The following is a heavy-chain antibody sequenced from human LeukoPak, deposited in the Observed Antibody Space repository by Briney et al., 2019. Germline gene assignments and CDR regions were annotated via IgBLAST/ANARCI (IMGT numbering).Heavy chain of an antibody. Sequence: ASVKVSCKASGYSFSSCYMHGVRQAPGQVLEWMGLIIPTSGDTRFAQKFQGRVTLTRDTSSSTVYMEVSGLRSEDTAIYYCARAGSWSSIGGCGYWGQGTLVTVSS. CDR1: GYSFSSCY. V-gene: IGHV1-46*01. D-gene: IGHD3-10*01. CDR2: IIPTSGDT. CDR3: ARAGSWSSIGGCGY. J-gene: IGHJ4*02.